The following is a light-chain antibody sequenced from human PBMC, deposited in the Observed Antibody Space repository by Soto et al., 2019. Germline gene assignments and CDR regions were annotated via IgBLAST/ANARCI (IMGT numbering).Light chain of an antibody. CDR3: QQYNNWPYT. CDR2: GAS. V-gene: IGKV3-15*01. CDR1: QSVSSN. J-gene: IGKJ2*01. Sequence: EIVMTQSPATLSVSPGERATLSCRASQSVSSNLAWHQQKAGQAPRLLLFGASTTASGIPARFSGSGSGTEFTLTISSLQSEDFAVYYCQQYNNWPYTFGQGTKVDIK.